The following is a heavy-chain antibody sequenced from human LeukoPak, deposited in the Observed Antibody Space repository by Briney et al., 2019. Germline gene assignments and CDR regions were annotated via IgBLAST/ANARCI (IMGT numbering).Heavy chain of an antibody. CDR3: ASAYYDILTGYYHEFDY. D-gene: IGHD3-9*01. V-gene: IGHV3-30-3*01. CDR1: GFTFSNYV. CDR2: ISYDGSNK. J-gene: IGHJ4*02. Sequence: GGSLRLSCAASGFTFSNYVMHWVPQAPGKGREWVAVISYDGSNKYYADSVKGRFTISRDNSKNTLYLQMNSLRAEDTAVYYCASAYYDILTGYYHEFDYWGQGTLVTVSS.